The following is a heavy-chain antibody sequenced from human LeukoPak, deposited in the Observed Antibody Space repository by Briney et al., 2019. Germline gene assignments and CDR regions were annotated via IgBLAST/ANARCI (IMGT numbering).Heavy chain of an antibody. D-gene: IGHD6-13*01. CDR1: GFXFSSYW. V-gene: IGHV3-74*01. J-gene: IGHJ3*02. CDR3: TSERIGAAGLVGSDPFDI. Sequence: GGSLRLSCVASGFXFSSYWMHWVRQAPGKGLVWVSHINSDGSSTRYADSVKGRFTISRDNAKKALYLQMNSLRAEDTAVYYCTSERIGAAGLVGSDPFDIWGQGTMVTVSS. CDR2: INSDGSST.